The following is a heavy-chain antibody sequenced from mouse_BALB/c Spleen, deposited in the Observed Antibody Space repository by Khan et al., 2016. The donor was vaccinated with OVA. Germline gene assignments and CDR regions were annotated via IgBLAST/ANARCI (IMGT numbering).Heavy chain of an antibody. CDR3: ARRYYYGQWYFDV. CDR1: GYSITSDYA. J-gene: IGHJ1*01. V-gene: IGHV3-2*02. CDR2: ISYSGST. D-gene: IGHD1-1*01. Sequence: EVQLQESGPGLVKPSPSLSLTCTVTGYSITSDYAWNWIRQFPGNKLEWMAYISYSGSTRSNPSLNSRISITRDTSKNQFFLQLNSVTTEDAASYYCARRYYYGQWYFDVWGAGTTVTVSS.